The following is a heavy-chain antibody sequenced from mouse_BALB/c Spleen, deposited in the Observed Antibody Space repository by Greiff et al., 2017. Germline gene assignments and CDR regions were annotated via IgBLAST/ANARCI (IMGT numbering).Heavy chain of an antibody. CDR3: ARVSTATPFAY. J-gene: IGHJ3*01. CDR1: GYTFTSYW. CDR2: IYPGDGDT. D-gene: IGHD1-2*01. Sequence: QVQLKQSGAELARPGASVKLSCKASGYTFTSYWMQWVKQRPGQGLEWIGAIYPGDGDTRYTQKFKGKATLTADKSSSTAYMQLSSLASEDSAVYYCARVSTATPFAYWGQGTLVTVSA. V-gene: IGHV1-87*01.